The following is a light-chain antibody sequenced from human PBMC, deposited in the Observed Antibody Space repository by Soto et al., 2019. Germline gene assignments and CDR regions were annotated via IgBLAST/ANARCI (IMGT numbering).Light chain of an antibody. Sequence: EIVLTQSPGTLSLSPGERATLSCRASQSVSSSYLAWYQQKPGQAPRRLIFGASFRATGIPDRFSGSGSGTDFTLTISSLQPEDFATYYCQQYDSYSWTFGQGTKVDIK. CDR3: QQYDSYSWT. CDR1: QSVSSSY. CDR2: GAS. J-gene: IGKJ1*01. V-gene: IGKV3-20*01.